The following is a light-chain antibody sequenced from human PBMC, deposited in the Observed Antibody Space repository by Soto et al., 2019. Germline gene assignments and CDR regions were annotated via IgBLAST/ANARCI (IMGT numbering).Light chain of an antibody. V-gene: IGKV3-20*01. J-gene: IGKJ3*01. CDR1: QSVSSSS. CDR3: QQYGSSHLFA. Sequence: EIVLTQSPGTLSLSPGERATLSCRASQSVSSSSLAWYQQKPGQAPRLLIYGASSRATGIPDRFSGSGSGTDFTLTISRLEPEDFAVYYCQQYGSSHLFAFGPGTKVDIK. CDR2: GAS.